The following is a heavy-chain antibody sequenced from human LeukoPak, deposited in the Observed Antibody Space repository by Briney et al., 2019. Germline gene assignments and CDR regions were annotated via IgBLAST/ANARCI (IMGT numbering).Heavy chain of an antibody. CDR2: IYYSGST. Sequence: SETLSLTCTVSGGSISSYYWSWIRQPPGKGLEWIGYIYYSGSTNYNPSLKSRVTISVDTSKNQFSLKLSSVTAADTAVYYCARQGVATLNYFDYWGQEPWSPSPQ. V-gene: IGHV4-59*08. D-gene: IGHD5-12*01. CDR3: ARQGVATLNYFDY. J-gene: IGHJ4*01. CDR1: GGSISSYY.